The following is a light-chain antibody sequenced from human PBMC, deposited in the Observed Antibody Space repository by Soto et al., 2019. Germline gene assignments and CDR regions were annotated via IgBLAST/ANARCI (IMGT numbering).Light chain of an antibody. J-gene: IGKJ1*01. CDR3: QQYGSSPLT. V-gene: IGKV3-20*01. CDR1: QSVSSSY. Sequence: EIVLTQSPGTLSLSPGERATLSCRASQSVSSSYLAWYQQKPGQAPRLLIYGASSRATGIPDRFSGSGSGTDFTLTISRLEPEDFAVYYCQQYGSSPLTFGQGTRWRS. CDR2: GAS.